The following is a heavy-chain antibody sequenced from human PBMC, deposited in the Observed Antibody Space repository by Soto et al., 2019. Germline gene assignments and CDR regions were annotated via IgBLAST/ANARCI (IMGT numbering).Heavy chain of an antibody. Sequence: SETLSLTCTVSGGSISSGDYYWSWIRQPPGKGLEWIGYIYYSGSTYYNPSLKSRVTISVDTSKNQFSLKLSSVTAADTAVYYCATDIVATMEDYYFDYWGQGTLVTVSS. CDR2: IYYSGST. V-gene: IGHV4-30-4*01. CDR1: GGSISSGDYY. D-gene: IGHD5-12*01. J-gene: IGHJ4*02. CDR3: ATDIVATMEDYYFDY.